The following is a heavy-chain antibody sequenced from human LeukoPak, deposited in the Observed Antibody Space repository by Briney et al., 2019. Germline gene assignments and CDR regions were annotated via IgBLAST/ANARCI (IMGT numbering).Heavy chain of an antibody. V-gene: IGHV3-30*18. J-gene: IGHJ4*02. Sequence: GGSLRLYCAASGFTFSSYAMHWVRQAPGQGLEWVAVISYDGSNKYYADSVKGRFTISRDNSKNTLYLQMNSLRAEDTAVYYCAKDLTAMVNQGFDYWGQGTLVTVSS. CDR2: ISYDGSNK. D-gene: IGHD5-18*01. CDR1: GFTFSSYA. CDR3: AKDLTAMVNQGFDY.